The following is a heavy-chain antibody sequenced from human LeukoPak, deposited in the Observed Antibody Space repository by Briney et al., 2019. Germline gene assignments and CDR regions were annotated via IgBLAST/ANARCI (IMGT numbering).Heavy chain of an antibody. D-gene: IGHD5-18*01. V-gene: IGHV3-30*18. CDR2: ISYDGSNK. CDR1: GFTFSSYG. Sequence: PGGSLRLPCAASGFTFSSYGMHWVRQAPGKGLEWVAVISYDGSNKYYADSVKGRFTISRDNSKNTLYLQMNSLRAEDTAVYYCAKEEGGYSYGYLHFDYWGQGTLVTVSS. CDR3: AKEEGGYSYGYLHFDY. J-gene: IGHJ4*02.